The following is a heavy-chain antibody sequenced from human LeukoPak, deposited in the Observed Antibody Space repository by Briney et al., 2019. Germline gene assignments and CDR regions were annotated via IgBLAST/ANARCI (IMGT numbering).Heavy chain of an antibody. CDR2: MNPNSGNT. D-gene: IGHD2-2*01. CDR1: GYTFTSYD. V-gene: IGHV1-8*03. J-gene: IGHJ3*02. CDR3: ARYGVVPAADAFDI. Sequence: ASVKVSCKASGYTFTSYDINWVRQATGQGLEWMGWMNPNSGNTGYAQKFQGGVTITRNTSISTAYMELSSLRSEDTAVYYCARYGVVPAADAFDIWGQGTMVTVSS.